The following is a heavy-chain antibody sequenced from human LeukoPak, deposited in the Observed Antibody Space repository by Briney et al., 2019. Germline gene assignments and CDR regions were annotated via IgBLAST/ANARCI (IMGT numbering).Heavy chain of an antibody. Sequence: GGSLRLSCAASGFTFNAYSMTWVRQAPGKGLECIASVTGSGNSRVFADSVKGRFSISRDNAKNSLDLQLNNLRAEDTATYYCARVRYDSGWFDYWGQGTLVTVSS. CDR3: ARVRYDSGWFDY. V-gene: IGHV3-48*04. J-gene: IGHJ5*01. D-gene: IGHD6-19*01. CDR1: GFTFNAYS. CDR2: VTGSGNSR.